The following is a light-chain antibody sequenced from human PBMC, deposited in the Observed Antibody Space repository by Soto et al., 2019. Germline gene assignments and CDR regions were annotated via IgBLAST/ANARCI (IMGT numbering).Light chain of an antibody. J-gene: IGKJ4*01. CDR1: QSVTSSY. Sequence: EIVLTQSPGTLSLSPGERATLSCRASQSVTSSYLSWYQQKPGQAPRLLIYGASNRATGIPDRFSGSWSGTDFTLPLSRLEPEEFAVYYCQQYGSSPPLTFGGGTKVEIK. V-gene: IGKV3-20*01. CDR3: QQYGSSPPLT. CDR2: GAS.